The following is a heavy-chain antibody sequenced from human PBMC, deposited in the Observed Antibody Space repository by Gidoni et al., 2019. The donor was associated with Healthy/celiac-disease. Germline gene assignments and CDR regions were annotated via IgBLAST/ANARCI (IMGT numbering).Heavy chain of an antibody. V-gene: IGHV3-48*03. CDR1: GFTFSSYE. D-gene: IGHD2-2*01. CDR3: ARVWSLGYCSSTSCFHTYYYYGMDV. J-gene: IGHJ6*02. Sequence: EVQLVESGGGLVQPGGSLRLSCAASGFTFSSYEMNWVRQAPGKGLEWVSYISSSGSTIYYADSVKGRFTISRDNAKNSLYLQMNSLRAEDTAVYYCARVWSLGYCSSTSCFHTYYYYGMDVWGQGTTVTVSS. CDR2: ISSSGSTI.